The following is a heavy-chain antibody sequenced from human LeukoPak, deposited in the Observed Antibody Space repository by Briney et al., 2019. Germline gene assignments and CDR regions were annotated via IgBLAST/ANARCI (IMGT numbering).Heavy chain of an antibody. Sequence: GGSLRLSCAASGFTFSGSTMHWVRQASGKGLEWVGRIRSKANSYATTYAASVKGRFTISRDDSKNTAYLQMNSLKTEDTAVYYCTTLYYYDSDAFDIWGQGTMVTVSS. V-gene: IGHV3-73*01. CDR3: TTLYYYDSDAFDI. CDR1: GFTFSGST. D-gene: IGHD3-22*01. J-gene: IGHJ3*02. CDR2: IRSKANSYAT.